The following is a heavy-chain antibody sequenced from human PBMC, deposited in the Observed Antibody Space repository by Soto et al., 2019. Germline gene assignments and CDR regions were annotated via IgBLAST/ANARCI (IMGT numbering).Heavy chain of an antibody. CDR2: IWFDGSNK. V-gene: IGHV3-33*01. Sequence: QVQLVESGGGVVQPGRSLRLSCAASGFTFSSYGMHWVRQVPGKGLEWGAGIWFDGSNKFYADSVKGRFTISRDNSKNTVSLQINSLRDEDSAAYYCATTGPYWGQGTLVTVSS. CDR1: GFTFSSYG. CDR3: ATTGPY. J-gene: IGHJ4*02.